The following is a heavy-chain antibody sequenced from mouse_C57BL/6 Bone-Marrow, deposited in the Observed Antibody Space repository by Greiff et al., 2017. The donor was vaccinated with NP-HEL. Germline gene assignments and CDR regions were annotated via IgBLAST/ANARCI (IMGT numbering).Heavy chain of an antibody. D-gene: IGHD3-2*02. CDR1: GYTFTSYW. V-gene: IGHV1-61*01. Sequence: QVQLQQSGAELVRPGSSVKLSCKASGYTFTSYWMDWVKQRPGQGLEWIGNIYPSDSETHYNQKFKDKATLTVDKSSSTAYMQLSSLTSEDSAVYYCARKLRRNYFDYWGQGTTLTVSS. J-gene: IGHJ2*01. CDR3: ARKLRRNYFDY. CDR2: IYPSDSET.